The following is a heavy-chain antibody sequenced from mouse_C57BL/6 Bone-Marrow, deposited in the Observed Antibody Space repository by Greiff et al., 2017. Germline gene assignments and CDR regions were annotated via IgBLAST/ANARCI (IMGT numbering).Heavy chain of an antibody. CDR2: IYPGSGNT. CDR1: GYSFTSYY. D-gene: IGHD2-13*01. CDR3: AGVWCLCYWYFDV. V-gene: IGHV1-66*01. Sequence: VQLQQSGPELVKPGASVKISCKASGYSFTSYYIHWVKQRPGQGLEWIGWIYPGSGNTKYNEKFKGKATLTADTSSSTAYMQLSSLTSEDSAVYYCAGVWCLCYWYFDVWGTGTTVTVSS. J-gene: IGHJ1*03.